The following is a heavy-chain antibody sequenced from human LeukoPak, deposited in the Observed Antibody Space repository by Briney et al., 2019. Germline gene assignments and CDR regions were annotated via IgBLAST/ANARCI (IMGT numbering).Heavy chain of an antibody. V-gene: IGHV2-5*01. Sequence: SGATLVNPTQTLTLTCTFSGFSLSTSGVGVGWVRQPPGKALEWLALIYWNDDKRYSPSLKSRLTITKDTSKNQVVLTMTNMDPVDTATYYCAHSPDFWSGYHRVYFDYWGQGTLVTVSS. CDR3: AHSPDFWSGYHRVYFDY. J-gene: IGHJ4*02. D-gene: IGHD3-3*01. CDR2: IYWNDDK. CDR1: GFSLSTSGVG.